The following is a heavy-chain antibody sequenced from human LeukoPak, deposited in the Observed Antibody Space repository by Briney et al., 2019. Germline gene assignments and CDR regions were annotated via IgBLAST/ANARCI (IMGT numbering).Heavy chain of an antibody. CDR3: ARAPYGDYINY. J-gene: IGHJ4*02. D-gene: IGHD4-17*01. CDR2: IYYSGST. CDR1: GASISSGDYY. V-gene: IGHV4-30-4*01. Sequence: PSQTLSLTCTVSGASISSGDYYWSWIRQPPGKGLEWIGYIYYSGSTYYNPSLKSRVTISRDTSKNQVSLKVSSVTAADTAVYYCARAPYGDYINYWGQGTLVTVSS.